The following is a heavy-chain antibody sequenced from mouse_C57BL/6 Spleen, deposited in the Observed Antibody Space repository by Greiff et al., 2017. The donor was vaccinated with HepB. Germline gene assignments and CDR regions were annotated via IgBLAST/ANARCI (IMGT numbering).Heavy chain of an antibody. D-gene: IGHD2-3*01. CDR3: ARGEDGYPFDY. CDR1: GYSFTGYY. CDR2: INPSTGGT. Sequence: EVKLMESGPELVKPGASVKISCKASGYSFTGYYMNWVKQSPEKSLEWIGEINPSTGGTTYNQKFKAKATLTVDKSSSTAYMQLKSLTSEDSAVYYCARGEDGYPFDYWGQGTTLTVSS. J-gene: IGHJ2*01. V-gene: IGHV1-42*01.